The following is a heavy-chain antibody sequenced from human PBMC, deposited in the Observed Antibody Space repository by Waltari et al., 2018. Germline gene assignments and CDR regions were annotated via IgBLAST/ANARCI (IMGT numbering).Heavy chain of an antibody. V-gene: IGHV1-69-2*01. CDR1: GDPFTYYY. D-gene: IGHD2-2*01. J-gene: IGHJ5*02. CDR3: ATDRQVPAAILGFDP. CDR2: VDPEDGEK. Sequence: VQLGQSWAELKKPGATVNISCQVSGDPFTYYYIHSLQLAPGKGLEWMGLVDPEDGEKIYAEKFQGRVTLTADTSTDTAYMELSSLRSEDTAVYYCATDRQVPAAILGFDPWGQGTLVTVSS.